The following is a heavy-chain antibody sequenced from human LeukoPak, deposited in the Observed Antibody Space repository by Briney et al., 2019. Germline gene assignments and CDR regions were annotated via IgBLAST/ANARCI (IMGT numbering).Heavy chain of an antibody. D-gene: IGHD6-19*01. J-gene: IGHJ5*02. Sequence: ASVTVSCKASGYTFTDYYMHWVRQAPGQGLEWMGWINPNGGGANYAQKFQGRVTMTRDTSISTAYMELSRLRSDDTAVYYCARGLDIAVAGQPTHNWFDPWGQGTLVTVSS. CDR2: INPNGGGA. CDR1: GYTFTDYY. CDR3: ARGLDIAVAGQPTHNWFDP. V-gene: IGHV1-2*02.